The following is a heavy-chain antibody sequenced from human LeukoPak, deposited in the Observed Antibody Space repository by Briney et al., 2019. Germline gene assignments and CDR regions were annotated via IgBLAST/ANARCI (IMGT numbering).Heavy chain of an antibody. CDR3: ARVRGYSYGYYHR. V-gene: IGHV3-33*01. J-gene: IGHJ4*02. Sequence: SGGSLRLSCAASGFTFSSYGMHWVRQAPGKGLEWVAVIWYDGSNKYYADSVKGRFTISRDNSKNTLYLQMNSLRAKETPVYYCARVRGYSYGYYHRWGEGTLVTVSS. CDR2: IWYDGSNK. CDR1: GFTFSSYG. D-gene: IGHD5-18*01.